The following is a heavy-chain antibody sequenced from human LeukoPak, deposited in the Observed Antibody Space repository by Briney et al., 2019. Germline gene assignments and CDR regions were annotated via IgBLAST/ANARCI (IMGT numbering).Heavy chain of an antibody. CDR1: GGTFSSYA. J-gene: IGHJ4*02. CDR3: ARAGRRLFGVLIPLSFDY. D-gene: IGHD3-3*01. Sequence: ASVKVSCKASGGTFSSYAISWVRQAPGQGLEWMGMIIPSDGFTSYAQKFQGRVTMTRDMYTSTVYMELSSLRSDDTAVYYCARAGRRLFGVLIPLSFDYWGQGTLVTVSS. CDR2: IIPSDGFT. V-gene: IGHV1-46*01.